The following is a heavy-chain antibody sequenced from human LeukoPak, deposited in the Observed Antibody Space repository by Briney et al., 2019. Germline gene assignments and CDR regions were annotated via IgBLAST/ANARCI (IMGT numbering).Heavy chain of an antibody. CDR3: ARHEENYYYYYMDV. Sequence: STTLSLTCAVSGGSVNSVTYYWAWVRQPPGKGLEWIGSIYQGESTYSNTSLDTRVSMSVNTSKNQFTLRLTSVTAADTAVYYCARHEENYYYYYMDVWGEGTTVTVSS. D-gene: IGHD3-10*01. CDR1: GGSVNSVTYY. CDR2: IYQGEST. V-gene: IGHV4-39*01. J-gene: IGHJ6*03.